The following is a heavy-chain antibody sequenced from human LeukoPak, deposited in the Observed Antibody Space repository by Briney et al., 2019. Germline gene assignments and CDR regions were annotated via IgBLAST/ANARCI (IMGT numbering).Heavy chain of an antibody. CDR2: ISYDGSNK. CDR1: GFTFSSYG. V-gene: IGHV3-30*18. D-gene: IGHD3-3*01. Sequence: GGSLRLSCAASGFTFSSYGMHRVRQAPGKGLEWVAVISYDGSNKYYADSVKGRFTISRDNSKNTLYLQMNSLRAEDTAVYYCAKEGRFLEWLFDYCGQGTLVTVSS. CDR3: AKEGRFLEWLFDY. J-gene: IGHJ4*02.